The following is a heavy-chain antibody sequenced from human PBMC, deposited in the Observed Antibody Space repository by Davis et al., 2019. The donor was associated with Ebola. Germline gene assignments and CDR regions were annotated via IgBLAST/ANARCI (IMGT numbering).Heavy chain of an antibody. D-gene: IGHD3-3*01. J-gene: IGHJ6*03. CDR2: INAHNGNV. Sequence: ASVKVSCKASGYIFTTYGISWVRQAPGQGLEWLGWINAHNGNVMYAQRLQGRVTLATDSFTSTAYMELRRLESDDTAVYYCAREVFWSGFGYNYYYMDVWGNGTTVTVSS. CDR1: GYIFTTYG. V-gene: IGHV1-18*01. CDR3: AREVFWSGFGYNYYYMDV.